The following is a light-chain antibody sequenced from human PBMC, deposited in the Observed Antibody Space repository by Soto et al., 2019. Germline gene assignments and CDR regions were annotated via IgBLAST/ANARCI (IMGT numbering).Light chain of an antibody. CDR2: GAS. Sequence: ENVLTQSPGTLSLSPGERATLSCRASQSVSSSYLAGYQQKPGQAPRLLIYGASSRATGIPDRFSGSGSGTDFPLTISRLEPEDFAVYYCQQYGSSPGTFGQRTKVEIK. CDR1: QSVSSSY. J-gene: IGKJ1*01. V-gene: IGKV3-20*01. CDR3: QQYGSSPGT.